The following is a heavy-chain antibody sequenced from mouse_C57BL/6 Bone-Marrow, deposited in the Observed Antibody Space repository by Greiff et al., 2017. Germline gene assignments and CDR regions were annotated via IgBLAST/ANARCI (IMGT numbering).Heavy chain of an antibody. CDR2: VYPGSGNT. J-gene: IGHJ2*01. D-gene: IGHD2-4*01. CDR1: GYTFTSYG. V-gene: IGHV1-81*01. CDR3: AREMITQYYVYY. Sequence: QVHVKQSGAELARPGASVKLSCKASGYTFTSYGISWVKQRTGQGLEWIGEVYPGSGNTYYNEKFKGKATLTADKSSSTAYMELRSLTSEDSAVYICAREMITQYYVYYWGQDTTPTGSS.